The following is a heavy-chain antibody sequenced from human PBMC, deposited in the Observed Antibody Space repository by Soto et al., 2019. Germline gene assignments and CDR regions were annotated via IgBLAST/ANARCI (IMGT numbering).Heavy chain of an antibody. D-gene: IGHD5-18*01. Sequence: SETLSLTCAVSGGSISSGGYSWSWIRQPPGKGLEWIGYIYHSGSTYYNPSLKSRVTISVDRSKNQFSLNLSSVSAADTAVYYGARVVPSGFSNYWGKGTLVTDSS. V-gene: IGHV4-30-2*01. CDR3: ARVVPSGFSNY. CDR2: IYHSGST. CDR1: GGSISSGGYS. J-gene: IGHJ4*02.